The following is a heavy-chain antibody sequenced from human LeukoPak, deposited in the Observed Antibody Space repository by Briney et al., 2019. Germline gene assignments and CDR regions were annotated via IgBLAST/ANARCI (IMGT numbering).Heavy chain of an antibody. CDR3: ARGDGLYDSSGYYN. J-gene: IGHJ4*02. D-gene: IGHD3-22*01. Sequence: PSETLSLTCTASGGPISSYYWSWIRQPAGKGLEWIGRIYTSGSTNYNPSLKSRVTMSVDTSKNQFSLKLSSVTAADTAVYYCARGDGLYDSSGYYNWGQGTLVTVSS. CDR2: IYTSGST. V-gene: IGHV4-4*07. CDR1: GGPISSYY.